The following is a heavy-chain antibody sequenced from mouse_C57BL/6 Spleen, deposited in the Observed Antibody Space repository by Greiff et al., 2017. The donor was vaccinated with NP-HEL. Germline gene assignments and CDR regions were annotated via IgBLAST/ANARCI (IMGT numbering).Heavy chain of an antibody. CDR1: GFNIKDYY. J-gene: IGHJ3*01. CDR2: IDPEDGDT. V-gene: IGHV14-1*01. CDR3: TTGSGYDYDGFAY. Sequence: EVQLQQSGAELVRPGASVKLSCTASGFNIKDYYMHWVKQRPEQGLEWIGRIDPEDGDTEYAPKFQGKANMTADTSSNTAYRQLSSLTSEDTAVYYCTTGSGYDYDGFAYWGQGTLVTVSA. D-gene: IGHD2-4*01.